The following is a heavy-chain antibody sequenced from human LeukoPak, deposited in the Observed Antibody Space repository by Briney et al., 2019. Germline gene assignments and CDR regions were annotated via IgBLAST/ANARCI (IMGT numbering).Heavy chain of an antibody. CDR2: IYSGGST. Sequence: GGSLRLSCAASGFTVSSNDMSWVRQAPGKGLEWVSVIYSGGSTYYADSVKGRFTISRDNAKNSLYLQMNSLRDEDTAVYYCARGRDGYNLLDYWGQGTLVTVSS. D-gene: IGHD5-24*01. CDR1: GFTVSSND. J-gene: IGHJ4*02. CDR3: ARGRDGYNLLDY. V-gene: IGHV3-66*01.